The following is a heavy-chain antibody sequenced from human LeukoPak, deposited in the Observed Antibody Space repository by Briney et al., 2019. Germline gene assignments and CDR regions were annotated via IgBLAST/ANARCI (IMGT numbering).Heavy chain of an antibody. CDR3: AKVGTYYYDSSGYVDWFDP. Sequence: GGSLRLSCAASGFTFSSYEMNWVRQAPGKGLEWVSAISGSGGSTYYADSVKGRFTISRDNSKNTLYLQMNSLRAEDTAVYYCAKVGTYYYDSSGYVDWFDPWGQGTLVTVSS. V-gene: IGHV3-23*01. CDR2: ISGSGGST. CDR1: GFTFSSYE. J-gene: IGHJ5*02. D-gene: IGHD3-22*01.